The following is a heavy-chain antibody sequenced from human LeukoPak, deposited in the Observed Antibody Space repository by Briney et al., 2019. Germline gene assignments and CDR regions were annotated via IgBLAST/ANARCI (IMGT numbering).Heavy chain of an antibody. D-gene: IGHD3-22*01. CDR2: ISGISSST. J-gene: IGHJ4*02. Sequence: GGSLRLSCAASGSTFSTYAMSWVRQAPGKGLEWVSAISGISSSTYYADSVKGRFTISRDNSKNTLYLQMNSLRAEDRAVYYCARPPSSGYYYFGYWGQGTLVTVSS. V-gene: IGHV3-23*01. CDR3: ARPPSSGYYYFGY. CDR1: GSTFSTYA.